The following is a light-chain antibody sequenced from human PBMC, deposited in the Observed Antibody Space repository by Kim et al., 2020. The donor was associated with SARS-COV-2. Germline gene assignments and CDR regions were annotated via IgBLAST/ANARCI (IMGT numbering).Light chain of an antibody. Sequence: DIQMTQSPSTLSASVGDRVTITCRASQSSSNWLAWYQQKPGKAPKLLIYDASNLESGVPSRFSGSGSGTEFTLTISSLQPDDFTTYHSQQYNSYSRTYGQGTKVDIK. CDR2: DAS. J-gene: IGKJ1*01. V-gene: IGKV1-5*01. CDR3: QQYNSYSRT. CDR1: QSSSNW.